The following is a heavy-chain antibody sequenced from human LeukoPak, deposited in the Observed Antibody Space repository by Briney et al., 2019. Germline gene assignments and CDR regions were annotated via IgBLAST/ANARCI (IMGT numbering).Heavy chain of an antibody. CDR1: GGSISSSNW. Sequence: SETLSLTCAVSGGSISSSNWWSWVRQPPGKGLEWIGEIYHSGSTNYNPSLKSRVTISVDKSKNQFSLKLSSVTAADTAVYYCARTTGSGKGFLQSGNSPIDYWGQGTLVTVSS. CDR2: IYHSGST. CDR3: ARTTGSGKGFLQSGNSPIDY. D-gene: IGHD1-1*01. J-gene: IGHJ4*02. V-gene: IGHV4-4*02.